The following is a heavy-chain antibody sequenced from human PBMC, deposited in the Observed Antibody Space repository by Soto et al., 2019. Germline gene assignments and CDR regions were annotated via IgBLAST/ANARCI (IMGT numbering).Heavy chain of an antibody. CDR1: GFTFEIYW. V-gene: IGHV3-74*01. Sequence: GGSLRLSRAASGFTFEIYWVTWVRQATGKGPEWLSGINSDGSISSYADSVKGRFTISRDNARNTLSLQMNSLRADDTAVYYCARLSGDHSAFFSYGMDAWGQGTTVTVSS. D-gene: IGHD2-21*01. J-gene: IGHJ6*02. CDR3: ARLSGDHSAFFSYGMDA. CDR2: INSDGSIS.